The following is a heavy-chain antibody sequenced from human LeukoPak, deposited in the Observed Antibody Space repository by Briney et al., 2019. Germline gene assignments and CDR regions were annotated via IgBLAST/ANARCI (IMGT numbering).Heavy chain of an antibody. Sequence: PGGSLRLSCADSGFTFSSYAMSWVRQPPGKGLEWVSAISGSGGTTYYADSVKGRFTISRDNSKNTLYLQMNSLRAEDTAVYYCAKGGHDSYGTYFDYWGQGTLVTVSS. V-gene: IGHV3-23*01. CDR2: ISGSGGTT. CDR3: AKGGHDSYGTYFDY. J-gene: IGHJ4*02. CDR1: GFTFSSYA. D-gene: IGHD5-18*01.